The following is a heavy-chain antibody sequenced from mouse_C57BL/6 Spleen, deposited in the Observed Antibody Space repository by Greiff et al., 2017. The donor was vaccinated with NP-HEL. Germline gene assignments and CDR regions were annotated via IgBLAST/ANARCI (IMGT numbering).Heavy chain of an antibody. J-gene: IGHJ4*01. CDR1: GFTFSSYT. V-gene: IGHV5-9*01. Sequence: DVQLVESGGGLVKPGGSLKLSCAASGFTFSSYTMSWVRQTPEKRLEWVATISGGGGNTYYPDNVKGRFTISRDNAKNTLYLQMSSLRSEDSAFYYCARQGLRDGMGYWGQGTSVTVSS. CDR3: ARQGLRDGMGY. CDR2: ISGGGGNT.